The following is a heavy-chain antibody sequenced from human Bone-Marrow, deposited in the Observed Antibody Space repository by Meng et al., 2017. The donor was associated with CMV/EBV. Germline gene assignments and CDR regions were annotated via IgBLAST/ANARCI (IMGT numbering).Heavy chain of an antibody. CDR1: GYTFTAYY. J-gene: IGHJ4*02. D-gene: IGHD1-26*01. V-gene: IGHV1-2*02. CDR2: INPKTGDT. Sequence: ASVKVSCKASGYTFTAYYMHWVRQAPGQGLEWMGWINPKTGDTNYAQRFQGRVTMTRDTSISTAYMDLSTLSSDDTALNYCAVLAGGNTNDYWGQGTLVTVSS. CDR3: AVLAGGNTNDY.